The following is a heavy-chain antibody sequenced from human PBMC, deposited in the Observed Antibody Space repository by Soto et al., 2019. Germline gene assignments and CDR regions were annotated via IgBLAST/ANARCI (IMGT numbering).Heavy chain of an antibody. V-gene: IGHV5-51*01. D-gene: IGHD3-10*01. CDR1: GYRFSTSW. CDR2: IYPDNSDK. CDR3: VTHYYTSDCYVFXI. Sequence: GESLKISCQGSGYRFSTSWIAWVRQMPGKGLGWMGIIYPDNSDKRHNPSLQGQVTMSVDKSINTAYLQWSSLKASDTAMFYCVTHYYTSDCYVFXIWGQGTIVTVSS. J-gene: IGHJ3*02.